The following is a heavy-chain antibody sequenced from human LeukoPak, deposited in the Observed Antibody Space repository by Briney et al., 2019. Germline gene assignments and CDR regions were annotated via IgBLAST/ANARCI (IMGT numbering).Heavy chain of an antibody. V-gene: IGHV1-8*03. CDR2: MNPNSGNT. J-gene: IGHJ4*02. D-gene: IGHD3-10*01. CDR3: ARDAGSGRGFDY. Sequence: ASVTVSCKASGGTFSSYAISWVRQAPGQGLEWMGWMNPNSGNTGYAQKFQGRVTITRNTSISTAYMELSSLRSEDTAVYYCARDAGSGRGFDYWGQGTLVTVSS. CDR1: GGTFSSYA.